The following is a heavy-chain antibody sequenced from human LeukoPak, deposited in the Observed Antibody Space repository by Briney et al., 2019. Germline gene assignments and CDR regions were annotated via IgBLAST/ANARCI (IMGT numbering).Heavy chain of an antibody. CDR1: GFTLSSYG. J-gene: IGHJ1*01. CDR3: AKDSGDYIVVVTGGEYFQH. CDR2: IRYDGSNK. V-gene: IGHV3-30*02. D-gene: IGHD2-21*02. Sequence: GGSLRLSCAASGFTLSSYGMHWVRQAPGKGLEWVAFIRYDGSNKYYADSVKGRFTISRDNSKNTLYLQMNSLRAEDTAVYYCAKDSGDYIVVVTGGEYFQHWGQGTLVTVSS.